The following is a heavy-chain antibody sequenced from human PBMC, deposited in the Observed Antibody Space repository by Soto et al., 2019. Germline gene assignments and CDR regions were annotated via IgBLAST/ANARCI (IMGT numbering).Heavy chain of an antibody. CDR2: IWYDGSNY. Sequence: QVYLVESGGGVVQPGRSLRLSCAASGFTFSNYGMQWVRQAPGKGLEWVAVIWYDGSNYYYRDSVKGRFTISRDNSNITLYVQMNSLRAEDTAIYYCAIDVGTFGSNDALDIWGQGTMVIVSS. D-gene: IGHD3-10*01. CDR3: AIDVGTFGSNDALDI. J-gene: IGHJ3*02. V-gene: IGHV3-33*01. CDR1: GFTFSNYG.